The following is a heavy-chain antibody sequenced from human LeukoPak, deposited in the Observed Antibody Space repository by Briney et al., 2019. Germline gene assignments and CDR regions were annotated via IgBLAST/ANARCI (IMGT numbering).Heavy chain of an antibody. CDR1: GGSFSGYY. CDR2: INHSGST. Sequence: SETLSLTCAVYGGSFSGYYWSWTRQPPGKGLEWIGEINHSGSTNYNPSLKSRVTISVDTSKNQFSLKLSSVTAADTAVYYCARESMAPDYWGQGTLVTVSS. J-gene: IGHJ4*02. V-gene: IGHV4-34*01. CDR3: ARESMAPDY. D-gene: IGHD2/OR15-2a*01.